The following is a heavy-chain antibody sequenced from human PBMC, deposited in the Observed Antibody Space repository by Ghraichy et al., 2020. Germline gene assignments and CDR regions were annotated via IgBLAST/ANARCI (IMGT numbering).Heavy chain of an antibody. CDR1: GGSFSDSF. CDR2: LNPSGGT. V-gene: IGHV4-34*01. J-gene: IGHJ1*01. CDR3: ARGGVGARLQH. Sequence: SETLSLTCAVYGGSFSDSFWTWIRQPPGKGLEWIGELNPSGGTNNNPSLKSRVSISVDTSKNQFSLKLSSVTAADTAVYYCARGGVGARLQHWGQGTLVTVSS. D-gene: IGHD3-16*01.